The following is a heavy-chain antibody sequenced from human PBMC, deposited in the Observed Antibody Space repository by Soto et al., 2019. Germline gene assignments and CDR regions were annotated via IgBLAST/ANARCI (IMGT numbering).Heavy chain of an antibody. J-gene: IGHJ4*02. Sequence: EVQLSESGGGLVQPGGSLRLSCGGAGFTFSGSAVSWVRQAPGRGLEWVSGISGGGSTEYADSVKGRFGISRDNSKDTVYLYMNSLRDDDTAVYYGARQKGDIVARPPDHWVQGIRVTVSS. CDR2: ISGGGST. D-gene: IGHD5-12*01. CDR1: GFTFSGSA. V-gene: IGHV3-23*01. CDR3: ARQKGDIVARPPDH.